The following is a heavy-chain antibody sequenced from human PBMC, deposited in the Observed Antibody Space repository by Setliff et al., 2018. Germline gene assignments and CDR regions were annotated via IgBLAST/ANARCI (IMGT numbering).Heavy chain of an antibody. CDR2: IRGDGGGK. V-gene: IGHV3-7*01. CDR1: GFMFTKYW. CDR3: AGAGFELGQYNWFDP. Sequence: GGSLRLSCGACGFMFTKYWMSWVRQAPGKGLEWVAAIRGDGGGKYYGGSVAGRFTISRDSAKNELYLQMSRLRVEDTAVYYCAGAGFELGQYNWFDPWGQGTLVTVSS. J-gene: IGHJ5*02. D-gene: IGHD3-3*02.